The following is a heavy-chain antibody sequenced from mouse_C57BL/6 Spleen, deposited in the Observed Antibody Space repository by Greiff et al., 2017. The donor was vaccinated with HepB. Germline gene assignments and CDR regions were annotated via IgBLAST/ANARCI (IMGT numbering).Heavy chain of an antibody. CDR1: GYSITSGYY. CDR3: ASAYYDYDGGAMDY. CDR2: ISYDGSN. V-gene: IGHV3-6*01. J-gene: IGHJ4*01. D-gene: IGHD2-4*01. Sequence: VQLKESGPGLVKPSQSLSLTCSVTGYSITSGYYWNWIRQFPGNKLEWMGYISYDGSNNYNPSLKNRISITRDTSKNQFFLKLNSVTTEDTATYYCASAYYDYDGGAMDYWGQGTSVTVSS.